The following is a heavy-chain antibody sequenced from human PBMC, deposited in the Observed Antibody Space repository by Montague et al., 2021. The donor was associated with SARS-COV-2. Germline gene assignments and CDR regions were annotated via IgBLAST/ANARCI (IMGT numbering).Heavy chain of an antibody. Sequence: SETLSLTCGVYGVSFSDDFWTWIRQSPEKGLEWIGEISLSGRTNYNPSVNNRVTISLDTSRKQFSLNLNSVTAADTAIYYCARDFERGGNFDYWGQGILVTVSS. CDR3: ARDFERGGNFDY. J-gene: IGHJ4*02. V-gene: IGHV4-34*01. D-gene: IGHD3-16*01. CDR1: GVSFSDDF. CDR2: ISLSGRT.